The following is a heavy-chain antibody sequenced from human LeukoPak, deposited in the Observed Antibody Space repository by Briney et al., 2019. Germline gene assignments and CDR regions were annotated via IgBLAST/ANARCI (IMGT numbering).Heavy chain of an antibody. CDR1: GYTFTGYY. CDR2: INPNTGGT. D-gene: IGHD5-24*01. J-gene: IGHJ3*02. Sequence: ASVKVSCKASGYTFTGYYMNWVRQAPGQGLEWMGRINPNTGGTNYAQNFQGSVTMTRDTSITTVYMKLSRLRSDDTAVYYCARVGDGLNDGLDIWGQGTMVTVSS. V-gene: IGHV1-2*06. CDR3: ARVGDGLNDGLDI.